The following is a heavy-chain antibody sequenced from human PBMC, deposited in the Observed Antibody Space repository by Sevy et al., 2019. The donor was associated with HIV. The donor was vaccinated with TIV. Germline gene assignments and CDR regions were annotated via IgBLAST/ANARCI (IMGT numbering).Heavy chain of an antibody. Sequence: SETLSLTCSLSGDSISSYYSTWVRQPPGKGLEWIGYLYYSGITNYNPSLKSRVTISVDTSKNQFSLKLTSVTAADTAVYYCARGPAYYFDSWGQGTLVTVSS. J-gene: IGHJ4*02. V-gene: IGHV4-59*08. CDR3: ARGPAYYFDS. CDR2: LYYSGIT. D-gene: IGHD2-2*01. CDR1: GDSISSYY.